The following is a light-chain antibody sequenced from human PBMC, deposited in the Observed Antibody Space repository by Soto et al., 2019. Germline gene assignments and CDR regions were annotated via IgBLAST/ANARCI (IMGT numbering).Light chain of an antibody. CDR3: QQYGPSPPYS. V-gene: IGKV3-20*01. CDR2: AAS. Sequence: EIVLTQSPGTLSLSPGERATLSCRASRSFSSSYLAWYQHKPGQAPRLLIYAASSRATGIPDRFSGSGSVTDFTLTISRLEADASAVYYCQQYGPSPPYSFGQGTKLEIK. J-gene: IGKJ2*03. CDR1: RSFSSSY.